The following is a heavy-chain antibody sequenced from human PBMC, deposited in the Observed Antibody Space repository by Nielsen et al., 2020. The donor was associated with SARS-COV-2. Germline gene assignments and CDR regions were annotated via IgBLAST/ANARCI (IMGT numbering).Heavy chain of an antibody. J-gene: IGHJ6*02. V-gene: IGHV1-2*06. D-gene: IGHD3/OR15-3a*01. CDR3: ARARATIFGLVMSYGMDV. Sequence: ASVKVTCKASGYTFTDYDIHWVRQAPGQGLECMGRINPYTGGTNYAQKFQGTVTMTRDASISTVYMELTSDDTAVYYCARARATIFGLVMSYGMDVWGQGTTVAVSS. CDR1: GYTFTDYD. CDR2: INPYTGGT.